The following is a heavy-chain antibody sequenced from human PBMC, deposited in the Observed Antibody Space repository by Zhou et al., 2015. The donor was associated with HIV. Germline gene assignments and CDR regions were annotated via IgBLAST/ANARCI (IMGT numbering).Heavy chain of an antibody. V-gene: IGHV1-18*01. Sequence: QVQLVQSGAEVKKRGASVKVSCKASGYTFNNYGINWVRQAPGLGLEWMTWISAYNGNTNYAQKFQGRVTMTTDTSTSTVYMELRSLTSNDTAVYYCARRGNYFDSGNYRYWFDPWGQGTLVTVSS. J-gene: IGHJ5*02. CDR1: GYTFNNYG. CDR3: ARRGNYFDSGNYRYWFDP. D-gene: IGHD3-10*01. CDR2: ISAYNGNT.